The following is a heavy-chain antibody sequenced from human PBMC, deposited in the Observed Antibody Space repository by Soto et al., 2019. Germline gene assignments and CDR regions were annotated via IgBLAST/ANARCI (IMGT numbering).Heavy chain of an antibody. J-gene: IGHJ4*02. CDR1: GDSISSNNW. D-gene: IGHD6-13*01. V-gene: IGHV4-4*02. CDR2: IYHSGST. CDR3: ASRYSYSWDSYFNY. Sequence: QVQLQESGPGLVKPSGTLSLTCAVSGDSISSNNWWSWVRQSPGKGLEWIGEIYHSGSTYYNPSLKSRVTISIDMSKSQFSLKLSSVTVADTAVYYCASRYSYSWDSYFNYWGQGTLVTVSS.